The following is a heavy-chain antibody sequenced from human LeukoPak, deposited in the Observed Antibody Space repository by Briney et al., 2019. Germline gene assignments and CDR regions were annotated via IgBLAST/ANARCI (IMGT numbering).Heavy chain of an antibody. CDR1: GFTFSNHW. D-gene: IGHD2-21*02. CDR2: VNGDGSST. Sequence: GGSLRLSCTASGFTFSNHWMHWVRQAPGKGLVWVSRVNGDGSSTDYADSVKGRFTVSRDNGKNTLYLQMNSLRAEDTAVYYCAKDLGQYGDDMDVWGKGTTVTISS. J-gene: IGHJ6*03. V-gene: IGHV3-74*01. CDR3: AKDLGQYGDDMDV.